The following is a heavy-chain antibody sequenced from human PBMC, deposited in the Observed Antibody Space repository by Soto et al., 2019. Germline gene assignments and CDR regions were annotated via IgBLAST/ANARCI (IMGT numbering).Heavy chain of an antibody. CDR2: ISWNSGSI. J-gene: IGHJ6*03. CDR3: ARVGCTSCYSRQTGYMDV. V-gene: IGHV3-9*01. Sequence: PGGSLRLSCAASGFTFDDYAMHWVRQAPGKGLEWVSGISWNSGSIDYADSVKGRFTISRDNAKNSLYLQMNSLRAEDTAVYYCARVGCTSCYSRQTGYMDVWGKGTTVTVSS. D-gene: IGHD2-2*01. CDR1: GFTFDDYA.